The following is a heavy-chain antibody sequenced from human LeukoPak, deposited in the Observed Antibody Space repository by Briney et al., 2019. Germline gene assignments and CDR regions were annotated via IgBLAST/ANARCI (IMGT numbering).Heavy chain of an antibody. Sequence: SETLSLTCAVSGGSISSGGYSWSWIRQPPGKGVEWIGYIYHSGSTYYKPSLKSRVTIAVDRSKNQFSLKLCSVTAADTAVYYCARYSGYVGFDYWGQGTLVTVSS. CDR2: IYHSGST. V-gene: IGHV4-30-2*01. CDR3: ARYSGYVGFDY. CDR1: GGSISSGGYS. D-gene: IGHD5-12*01. J-gene: IGHJ4*02.